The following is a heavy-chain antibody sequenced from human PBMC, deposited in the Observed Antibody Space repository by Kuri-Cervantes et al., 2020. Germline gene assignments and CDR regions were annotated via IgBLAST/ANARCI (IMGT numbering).Heavy chain of an antibody. CDR1: GGSISSYY. CDR3: ARVGILGFAR. CDR2: IYYSGST. D-gene: IGHD2-21*01. J-gene: IGHJ4*02. Sequence: ESLKISCTVSGGSISSYYWSWIRQPPGKGLEWIGYIYYSGSTNYNPSLKSRVTISVDTSKNQFSLKLSSVTAADTAVYYCARVGILGFARWGQGTLVTVSS. V-gene: IGHV4-59*12.